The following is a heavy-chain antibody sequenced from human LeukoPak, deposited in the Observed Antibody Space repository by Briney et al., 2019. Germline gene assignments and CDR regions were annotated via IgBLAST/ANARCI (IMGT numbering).Heavy chain of an antibody. CDR2: IRYDGSNK. D-gene: IGHD2-2*01. V-gene: IGHV3-30*02. J-gene: IGHJ4*02. CDR1: GFTFSSYG. CDR3: AKLYCSSTSCYSHSFDY. Sequence: GGSLRLSCAASGFTFSSYGMHWVRQAPGKGLGWVAFIRYDGSNKYYADSVKGRFTISRDNSKNTLYLQMNSLRAEDTAVYYCAKLYCSSTSCYSHSFDYWGQGTLVTVSS.